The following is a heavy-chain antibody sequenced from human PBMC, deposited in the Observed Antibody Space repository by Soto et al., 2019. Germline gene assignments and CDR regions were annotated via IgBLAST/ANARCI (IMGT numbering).Heavy chain of an antibody. CDR3: TTDGGLGPRPIFEW. CDR1: GFTFSSAW. CDR2: IKSKADGGTT. J-gene: IGHJ4*02. V-gene: IGHV3-15*01. Sequence: EVQLVESGGGLVKPGGSLRLSCAASGFTFSSAWLSWVRQAPGKGLEWVGRIKSKADGGTTDFAAPVRGRFSISRADSKNLMVVQMNSLNTEDDAMYYCTTDGGLGPRPIFEWWGQGAPVTASA. D-gene: IGHD3-16*01.